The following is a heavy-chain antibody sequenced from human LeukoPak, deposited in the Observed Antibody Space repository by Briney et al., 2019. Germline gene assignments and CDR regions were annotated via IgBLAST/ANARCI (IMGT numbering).Heavy chain of an antibody. CDR1: GFTFSSYA. Sequence: GRSLRLSCAASGFTFSSYAMHWVRQAPGKGLEWVAVISYDGSNKYYADSVKGRFTISRDNSKNTLYLQMNSLRAEDTAVYYCARGTPLRYFDWLLFQGDYYYGMDVWGQGTTVTVSS. D-gene: IGHD3-9*01. CDR2: ISYDGSNK. V-gene: IGHV3-30-3*01. J-gene: IGHJ6*02. CDR3: ARGTPLRYFDWLLFQGDYYYGMDV.